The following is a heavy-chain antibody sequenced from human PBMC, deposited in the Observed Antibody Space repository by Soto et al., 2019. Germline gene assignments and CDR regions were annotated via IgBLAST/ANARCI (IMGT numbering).Heavy chain of an antibody. J-gene: IGHJ5*02. Sequence: GGSLRLSCAASGFTVSTNYMSWVRQAPGKGLEWVSVIYSGGSTYYADSVKGRFTMSRDNSKNTLYLQMNSLRAEDTAVYYCARDTPNYYDSSGYLLWWFDPWGQGTLVTVSS. CDR1: GFTVSTNY. V-gene: IGHV3-66*01. D-gene: IGHD3-22*01. CDR3: ARDTPNYYDSSGYLLWWFDP. CDR2: IYSGGST.